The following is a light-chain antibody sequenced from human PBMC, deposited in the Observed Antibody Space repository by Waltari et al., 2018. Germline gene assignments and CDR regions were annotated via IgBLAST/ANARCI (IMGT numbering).Light chain of an antibody. CDR3: QVWDANTDPGV. Sequence: SYVLTQPPSVSVAPGQTASITCGGNNIESKSVPWYQQKPGQAPILVISYDSDRPSGIPERFSGSNSGNTATLTISRVEAGDEADYYCQVWDANTDPGVFGTGTEVTVL. CDR2: YDS. J-gene: IGLJ1*01. CDR1: NIESKS. V-gene: IGLV3-21*04.